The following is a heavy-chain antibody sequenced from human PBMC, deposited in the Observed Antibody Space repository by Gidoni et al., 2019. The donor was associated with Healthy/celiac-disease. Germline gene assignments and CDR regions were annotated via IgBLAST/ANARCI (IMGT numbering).Heavy chain of an antibody. D-gene: IGHD3-22*01. Sequence: EVQLVESGGGLVKPGGSLRLSCAASGFTFSSYSMNWVRQDPGKGLEWVSSISSSSSYIYYSDSVKGRFTISRDNAKNSLYLQMNSLRAEDTAVYYCASLDSSVFTDAFDIWGQGTMVTVSS. CDR1: GFTFSSYS. CDR2: ISSSSSYI. V-gene: IGHV3-21*01. CDR3: ASLDSSVFTDAFDI. J-gene: IGHJ3*02.